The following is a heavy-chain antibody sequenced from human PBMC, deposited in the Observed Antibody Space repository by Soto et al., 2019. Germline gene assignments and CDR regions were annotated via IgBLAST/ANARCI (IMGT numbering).Heavy chain of an antibody. D-gene: IGHD6-13*01. Sequence: SVKVSCTASGGTFSSYAISWVRQAPGQGLEWMGGIIPIFGTANYAQKFQGRVTITADESTKTAYMELTSLRFDDTAVYFCARVDRSSWWAFDYWGQGTPVTVSS. CDR3: ARVDRSSWWAFDY. V-gene: IGHV1-69*13. CDR2: IIPIFGTA. CDR1: GGTFSSYA. J-gene: IGHJ4*02.